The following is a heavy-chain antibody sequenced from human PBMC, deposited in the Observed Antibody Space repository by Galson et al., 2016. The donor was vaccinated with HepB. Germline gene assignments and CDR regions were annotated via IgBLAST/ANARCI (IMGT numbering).Heavy chain of an antibody. D-gene: IGHD3-16*02. CDR3: AKGPAGHYTPWGSYRDEW. V-gene: IGHV3-23*01. Sequence: SLRLSCAASGFSFSSYAMNWVRQAPGKGLEWVSSISASGGWTNYADSVKGRFTISRDNSRDTLYSQMNSLRGDDTAVYFCAKGPAGHYTPWGSYRDEWWGQGTLVTVSS. CDR2: ISASGGWT. CDR1: GFSFSSYA. J-gene: IGHJ4*02.